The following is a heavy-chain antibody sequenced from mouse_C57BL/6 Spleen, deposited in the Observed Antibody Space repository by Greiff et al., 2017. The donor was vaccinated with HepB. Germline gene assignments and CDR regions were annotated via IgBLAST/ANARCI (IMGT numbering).Heavy chain of an antibody. J-gene: IGHJ3*01. CDR1: GYTFTSYW. D-gene: IGHD1-1*01. CDR2: IDPSDSYT. CDR3: ARVGYGSQDY. Sequence: QVQLQQPGAELVKPGASVKLSCKASGYTFTSYWMQWVKQRPGQGLEWIGEIDPSDSYTNYNQKFKGKATLTVDTSSSTAYMQLSSLTSEDSAVYYCARVGYGSQDYWGQGTLVTVSA. V-gene: IGHV1-50*01.